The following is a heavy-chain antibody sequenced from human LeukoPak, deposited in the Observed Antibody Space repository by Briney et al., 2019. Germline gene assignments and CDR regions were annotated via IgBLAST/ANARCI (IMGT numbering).Heavy chain of an antibody. J-gene: IGHJ6*03. CDR1: GGTFSSYA. CDR3: ARDKAQQLAYYYYYYMDV. CDR2: IIPIFGTA. D-gene: IGHD6-13*01. V-gene: IGHV1-69*05. Sequence: ASVKVSCKASGGTFSSYAISWVRQAPGQGLEWMGRIIPIFGTANYAQKFQGRVTITTDESTSTAYMELSSLRSEDTALYYCARDKAQQLAYYYYYYMDVWGKGTTVTVSS.